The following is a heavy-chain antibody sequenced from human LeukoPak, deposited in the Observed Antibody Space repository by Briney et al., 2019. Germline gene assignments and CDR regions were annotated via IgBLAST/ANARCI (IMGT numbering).Heavy chain of an antibody. CDR1: GFTFSSYA. V-gene: IGHV3-30-3*01. Sequence: GGSLRLSCAASGFTFSSYAMHWVRRAPGKGLEWVAVISYDGSNKYYADSVKGRFTISRDNSKNTLYLQMNSLRAEDTAVYYCARVAAARDYFDYWGQGTLVTVSS. CDR3: ARVAAARDYFDY. CDR2: ISYDGSNK. J-gene: IGHJ4*02. D-gene: IGHD6-6*01.